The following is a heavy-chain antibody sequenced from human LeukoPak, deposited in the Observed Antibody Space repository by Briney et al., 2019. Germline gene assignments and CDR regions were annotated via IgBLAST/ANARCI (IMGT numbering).Heavy chain of an antibody. J-gene: IGHJ6*03. CDR3: AREGPTGAAMLDYYYMDV. D-gene: IGHD2-2*01. CDR2: XXXXXGXX. V-gene: IGHV1-2*02. CDR1: GYTFTGYY. Sequence: ASVKVXCKXSGYTFTGYYXXXXXXAPGXGLXXXXXXXXXXGXXXYXXKFQGRXXXXXXXSISTAYMELSRLRSDDTAVXYCAREGPTGAAMLDYYYMDVWGKGTTVTVSS.